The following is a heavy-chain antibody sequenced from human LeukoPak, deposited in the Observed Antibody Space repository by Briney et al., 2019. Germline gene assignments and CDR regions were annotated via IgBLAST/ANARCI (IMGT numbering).Heavy chain of an antibody. CDR1: GFMFSSNW. Sequence: GGSLRLSCAASGFMFSSNWMSWVRQAPGKGLEWVSYISSSSTIIHYADSVKGRFTISRDNSKNTLYLQMDSLRADDTAVYYCARYSGSYYYPPAWDLWGQGTLVTVSS. CDR2: ISSSSTII. D-gene: IGHD1-26*01. CDR3: ARYSGSYYYPPAWDL. V-gene: IGHV3-48*01. J-gene: IGHJ4*02.